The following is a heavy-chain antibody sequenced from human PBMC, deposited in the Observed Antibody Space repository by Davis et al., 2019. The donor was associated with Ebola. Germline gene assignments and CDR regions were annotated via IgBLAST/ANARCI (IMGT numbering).Heavy chain of an antibody. CDR2: ISGSGGST. J-gene: IGHJ3*02. Sequence: PGGSLRLSCAASGFTFSTFSMNWVRQAPGKGLEWVSAISGSGGSTYYADSVKGRFTISRDNSKNTLYLQMNSLRAEDTAVYYCAKTSFYCSSTSCHHRRWAFDIWGQGTMVTVSS. CDR1: GFTFSTFS. CDR3: AKTSFYCSSTSCHHRRWAFDI. D-gene: IGHD2-2*01. V-gene: IGHV3-23*01.